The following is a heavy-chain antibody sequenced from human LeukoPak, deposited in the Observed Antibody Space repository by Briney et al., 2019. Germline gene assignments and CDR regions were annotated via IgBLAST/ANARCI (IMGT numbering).Heavy chain of an antibody. CDR2: IASDGSST. Sequence: PGGSLRLSCVASGFTFTDYFMSWVRQAPGKGLVWVSRIASDGSSTTYADSVKGRFSISRDNAKNTLYLQMNSLRVEDTAVYYCARGRPHGNDYWGQGTLVTVSS. CDR3: ARGRPHGNDY. CDR1: GFTFTDYF. J-gene: IGHJ4*02. V-gene: IGHV3-74*01. D-gene: IGHD4-23*01.